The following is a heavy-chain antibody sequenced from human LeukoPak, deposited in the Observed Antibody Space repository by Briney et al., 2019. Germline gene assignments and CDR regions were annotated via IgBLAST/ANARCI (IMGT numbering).Heavy chain of an antibody. J-gene: IGHJ6*02. CDR3: ARVRKGSYNTFYGMDV. CDR1: GYTFSGYY. D-gene: IGHD1-1*01. CDR2: INPNSGGT. Sequence: ASVKVSCKASGYTFSGYYMHWVRQAPGQGLEWMGWINPNSGGTKYAQKFQGRVTMTRDTSISTAYMELGRLRSDDTAVYYCARVRKGSYNTFYGMDVWGQGTTVTVSS. V-gene: IGHV1-2*02.